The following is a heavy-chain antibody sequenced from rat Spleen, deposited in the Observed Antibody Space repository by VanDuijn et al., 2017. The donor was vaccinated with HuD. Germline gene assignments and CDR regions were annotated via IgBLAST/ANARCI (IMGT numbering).Heavy chain of an antibody. V-gene: IGHV5-25*01. Sequence: EVQLVKSGGGLVQPGRSMKLSCAASGFTFSHYDMAWVRQAPAKGLEWVASIRSSGGSTYYCDSVKGRFAISRDTAENTLYLQMSSLRSEDTATYYCTRGGFYRYWGQGVMVTVSS. CDR1: GFTFSHYD. D-gene: IGHD1-1*01. J-gene: IGHJ2*01. CDR2: IRSSGGST. CDR3: TRGGFYRY.